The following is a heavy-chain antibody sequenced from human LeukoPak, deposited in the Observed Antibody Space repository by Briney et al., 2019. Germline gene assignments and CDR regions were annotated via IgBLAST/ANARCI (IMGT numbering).Heavy chain of an antibody. D-gene: IGHD3-3*01. CDR1: GFTFSSYA. J-gene: IGHJ4*02. CDR2: ISGSGGST. CDR3: AKRRYDFWSGYKDLAY. Sequence: GGSLRLSCAASGFTFSSYAMSWVRQAPGKGLEWVSVISGSGGSTYYADSVKGRFTVSRDNSKNTLYLQMNSLRAEDTAVYYCAKRRYDFWSGYKDLAYWGQGTLATVSS. V-gene: IGHV3-23*01.